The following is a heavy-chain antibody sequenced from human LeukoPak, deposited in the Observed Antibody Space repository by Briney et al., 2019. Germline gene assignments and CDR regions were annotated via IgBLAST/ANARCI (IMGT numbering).Heavy chain of an antibody. J-gene: IGHJ4*02. V-gene: IGHV3-53*01. CDR2: IYSGGST. CDR1: GFTVSTNY. D-gene: IGHD3-22*01. CDR3: ARLRDSRGYYPFDY. Sequence: GGSLRLSCAASGFTVSTNYMGWVRQAPGKGLEWVSVIYSGGSTSYADSVKGRFTISRDNSKNTLYLQMNSLRAEDTAVYYCARLRDSRGYYPFDYWGQGTLVTVSS.